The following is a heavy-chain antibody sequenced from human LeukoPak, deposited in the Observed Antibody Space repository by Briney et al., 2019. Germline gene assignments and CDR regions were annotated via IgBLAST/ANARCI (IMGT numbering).Heavy chain of an antibody. Sequence: GASVKVSCKASGYPFTRYGISWVRQAPGQGLEWMEWINPDNGNTKYAQKFQGRVTMTTDTSTSTAHMELRSLRSDDTAVYYCATYYCSTTSCYPYFFDYWGQGTLVTVSS. CDR3: ATYYCSTTSCYPYFFDY. J-gene: IGHJ4*02. D-gene: IGHD2-2*01. V-gene: IGHV1-18*01. CDR2: INPDNGNT. CDR1: GYPFTRYG.